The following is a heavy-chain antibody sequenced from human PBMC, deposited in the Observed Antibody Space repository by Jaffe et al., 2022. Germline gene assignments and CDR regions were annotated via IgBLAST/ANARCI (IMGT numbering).Heavy chain of an antibody. D-gene: IGHD4-4*01. CDR1: GYTFTGYY. Sequence: QVQLVQSGAEVKKPGASVKVSCKASGYTFTGYYMHWVRQAPGQGLEWMGRINPNSGGTNYAQKFQGRVTMTRDTSISTAYMELSRLRSDDTAVYYCARGDYSKIINYYYYMDVWGKGTTVTVSS. J-gene: IGHJ6*03. V-gene: IGHV1-2*06. CDR2: INPNSGGT. CDR3: ARGDYSKIINYYYYMDV.